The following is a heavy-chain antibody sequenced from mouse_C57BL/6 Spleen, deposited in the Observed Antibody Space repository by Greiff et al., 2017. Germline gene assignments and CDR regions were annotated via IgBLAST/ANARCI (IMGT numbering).Heavy chain of an antibody. CDR2: SRNKANDYTT. J-gene: IGHJ4*01. V-gene: IGHV7-1*01. CDR3: ARDAREFAMDY. Sequence: DVKLVESGGGLVQSGRSLRLSCATSGFTFSDFYMEWVRQAPGKGLEWIAASRNKANDYTTEYSASVKGRFIVSRDTSQSILYLQMNALRAEDTAIYYCARDAREFAMDYWGQGTSVTVSS. CDR1: GFTFSDFY.